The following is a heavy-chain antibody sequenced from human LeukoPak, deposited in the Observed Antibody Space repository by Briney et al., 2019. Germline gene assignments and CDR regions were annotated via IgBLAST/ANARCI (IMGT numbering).Heavy chain of an antibody. Sequence: PGGSLRLSCAASGFTFGSDWMHWVRHAPGKGLVWVSSIKFDGSTNYADSVKGRFAISRDNAKNTLDLQMNSLRAEDTAVYYCARWKYAFDIRGEGTLVTVSS. CDR3: ARWKYAFDI. V-gene: IGHV3-74*01. D-gene: IGHD1-1*01. CDR2: IKFDGST. CDR1: GFTFGSDW. J-gene: IGHJ3*02.